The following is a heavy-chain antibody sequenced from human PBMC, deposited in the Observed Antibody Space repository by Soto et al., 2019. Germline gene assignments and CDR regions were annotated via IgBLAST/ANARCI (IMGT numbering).Heavy chain of an antibody. CDR1: GGTFSSYA. D-gene: IGHD1-26*01. V-gene: IGHV1-69*12. Sequence: QVQLVQSGAEVKKPGSSVKVSCKASGGTFSSYAISWVRQAPGQGLEWMGGIIPIFGTADYAQKFQGRVTITGDESTRTAYMELSSLRSEDTAVYYCASHSGSSPEGRYYYGMDVWGQGTTVTVSS. CDR3: ASHSGSSPEGRYYYGMDV. CDR2: IIPIFGTA. J-gene: IGHJ6*02.